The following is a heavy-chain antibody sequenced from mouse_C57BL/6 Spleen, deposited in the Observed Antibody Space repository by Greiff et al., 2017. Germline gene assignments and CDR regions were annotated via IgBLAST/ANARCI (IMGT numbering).Heavy chain of an antibody. J-gene: IGHJ2*01. CDR2: IDPSDSYT. D-gene: IGHD2-5*01. CDR1: GYTFTSYW. V-gene: IGHV1-59*01. CDR3: ARNYSNLDY. Sequence: QVQLQQPGAELVRPGTSVKLSCKASGYTFTSYWMHWVKQRPGQGLEWIGVIDPSDSYTNYNQKFKGKATLTVDTSSSTAYMQLSSLTSEDSAVYYCARNYSNLDYWGQGTTLTVSS.